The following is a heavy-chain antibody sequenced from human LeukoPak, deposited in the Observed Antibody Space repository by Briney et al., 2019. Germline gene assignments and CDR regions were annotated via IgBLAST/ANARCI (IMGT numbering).Heavy chain of an antibody. Sequence: PGGSLRLSCAASGFTFSSYAMSWVRQAPGKGLEWVAVISYDGSNKYYADSVKGRFTISRDNSKNTLYLQMNSLRAEDTAVYYCARDRMATNHFDYWGQGTLVTVSS. CDR1: GFTFSSYA. CDR3: ARDRMATNHFDY. D-gene: IGHD5-24*01. V-gene: IGHV3-30-3*01. J-gene: IGHJ4*02. CDR2: ISYDGSNK.